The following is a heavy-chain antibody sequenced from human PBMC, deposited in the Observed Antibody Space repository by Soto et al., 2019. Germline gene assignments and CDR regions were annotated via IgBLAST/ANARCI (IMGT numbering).Heavy chain of an antibody. Sequence: SEMLSLTCTVSGGSISSGDYYWSWIRQPPGKGLEWIGEINHSGSTNYNPSLKSRVTISVDTSKNQFSLKLSSVTAADTAVYYCASSSRYCSGGSCYNPTSRVRIDYWGQGTLVTVSS. CDR3: ASSSRYCSGGSCYNPTSRVRIDY. D-gene: IGHD2-15*01. CDR1: GGSISSGDYY. V-gene: IGHV4-39*07. CDR2: INHSGST. J-gene: IGHJ4*02.